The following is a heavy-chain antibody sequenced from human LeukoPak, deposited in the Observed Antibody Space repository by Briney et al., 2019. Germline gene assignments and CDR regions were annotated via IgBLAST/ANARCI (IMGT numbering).Heavy chain of an antibody. J-gene: IGHJ4*02. V-gene: IGHV3-21*01. D-gene: IGHD2-2*01. CDR3: ARPEYCSSTSCYDFKF. CDR1: GFTFSAYS. CDR2: ISASSNYI. Sequence: GRSLRLSCVASGFTFSAYSMIWVSQAPGKGMEWGSSISASSNYIYYADSMKGRFTISRDNVKNSLYLQMNSLRAEDTAVYYCARPEYCSSTSCYDFKFWGQGALVTVSS.